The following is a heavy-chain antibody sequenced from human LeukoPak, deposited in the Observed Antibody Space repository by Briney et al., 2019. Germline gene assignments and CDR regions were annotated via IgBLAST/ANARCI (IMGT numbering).Heavy chain of an antibody. Sequence: GTSLRLSCAASGFTFSSYGMHWVRQAPGKGLEWVSLISGSGGSTYYADSVKGRFTISRDNLKNTLYLQMNSLRAEDTAVFYCAKDRDDYVWGSYLGAFDIWGQGTMVTVSS. V-gene: IGHV3-23*01. J-gene: IGHJ3*02. CDR1: GFTFSSYG. CDR3: AKDRDDYVWGSYLGAFDI. D-gene: IGHD3-16*01. CDR2: ISGSGGST.